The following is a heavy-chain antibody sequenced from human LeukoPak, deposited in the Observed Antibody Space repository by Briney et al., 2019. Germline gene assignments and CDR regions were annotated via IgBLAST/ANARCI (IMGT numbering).Heavy chain of an antibody. CDR1: GFTFSSYS. Sequence: GGSLRHSCAASGFTFSSYSKNWVRQAPGKGLEWVSSISSSSSYIYYADSVKGRFTISRDNAKNSLYLQMNSLRAEDTAVYYCARDEDIVVVVAATYYYYYGMDVWGQGTTVTVSS. J-gene: IGHJ6*02. V-gene: IGHV3-21*01. D-gene: IGHD2-15*01. CDR2: ISSSSSYI. CDR3: ARDEDIVVVVAATYYYYYGMDV.